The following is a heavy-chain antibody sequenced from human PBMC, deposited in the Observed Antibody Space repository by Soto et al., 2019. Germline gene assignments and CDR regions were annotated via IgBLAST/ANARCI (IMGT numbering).Heavy chain of an antibody. CDR3: ARAVGYCSSTSCSDYYYYYYMDV. Sequence: VSVKVSWKASGYTFTSYDINWVRQATGQGLEWMGWMNPNSGNTGYAQKFQGRVTMTRNTSISTAYMELSSLRSEDTAVYYCARAVGYCSSTSCSDYYYYYYMDVWGKGTTVTVSS. D-gene: IGHD2-2*01. V-gene: IGHV1-8*01. J-gene: IGHJ6*03. CDR1: GYTFTSYD. CDR2: MNPNSGNT.